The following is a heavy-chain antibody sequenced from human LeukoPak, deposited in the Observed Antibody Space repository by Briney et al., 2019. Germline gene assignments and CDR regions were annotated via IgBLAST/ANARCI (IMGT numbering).Heavy chain of an antibody. V-gene: IGHV4-4*07. CDR1: GASISAHH. J-gene: IGHJ4*02. D-gene: IGHD5-18*01. Sequence: SETLSLTCSVSGASISAHHWSWIRQPAGKGLEWIGRIYSSGRTNYIPSLKSRLTMSVDTSKNQFSLKLNSVTAADTAVYYCARDYSYPDYWGQGTLVTVSS. CDR2: IYSSGRT. CDR3: ARDYSYPDY.